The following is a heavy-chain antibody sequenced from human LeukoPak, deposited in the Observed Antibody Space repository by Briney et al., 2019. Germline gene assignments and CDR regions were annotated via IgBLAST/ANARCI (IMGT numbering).Heavy chain of an antibody. CDR3: ARGSYPGWYNGEFDY. V-gene: IGHV4-39*07. Sequence: PSETLPLTCTVSGGSISTSSYYWGWIRQPPGKGPEWIGNIYYSGSTYYNPSLKSRVTISVDTSKNQFSLKLTSVTAADTAVYYCARGSYPGWYNGEFDYWGQGTLVPVSS. CDR1: GGSISTSSYY. J-gene: IGHJ4*02. D-gene: IGHD6-19*01. CDR2: IYYSGST.